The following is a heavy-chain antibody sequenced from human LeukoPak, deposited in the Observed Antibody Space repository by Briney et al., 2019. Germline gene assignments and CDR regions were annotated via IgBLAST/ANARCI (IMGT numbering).Heavy chain of an antibody. CDR2: IYSGGST. J-gene: IGHJ4*02. Sequence: GGSLRLSCAASGFTVSSNYMSWVRQAPGKGLEWVSVIYSGGSTYYADSVKGRFTISRHNSKNTLYLQMNSLRAEDTAVYYCARGGKYYYDSSGYWGQGTLVTVSS. CDR1: GFTVSSNY. V-gene: IGHV3-53*04. D-gene: IGHD3-22*01. CDR3: ARGGKYYYDSSGY.